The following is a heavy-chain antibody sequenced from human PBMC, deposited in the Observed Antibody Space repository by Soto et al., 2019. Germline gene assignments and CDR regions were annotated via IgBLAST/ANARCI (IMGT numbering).Heavy chain of an antibody. V-gene: IGHV1-2*04. Sequence: GASVKVSCKACGDTFTGYYMHWVRQAPGQGLEWMGWINPNSGGTNYAQKFQGWVTMTRDTSISTAYMELSRLRSDDTAVYYCARGIPTTVTTSGAFDIWGQGTMVTVSS. J-gene: IGHJ3*02. CDR2: INPNSGGT. CDR3: ARGIPTTVTTSGAFDI. CDR1: GDTFTGYY. D-gene: IGHD4-4*01.